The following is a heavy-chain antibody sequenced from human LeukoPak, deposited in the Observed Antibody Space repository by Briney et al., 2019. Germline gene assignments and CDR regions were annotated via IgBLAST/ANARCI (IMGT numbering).Heavy chain of an antibody. CDR3: TTALYDWNDVNY. CDR1: GFTFSDHY. CDR2: TRNKARSYTT. Sequence: GGSLRLSCAVSGFTFSDHYMDWVRQAPGKGLEWVARTRNKARSYTTEYAASVKGRFTILRDDSENSLYLQMNSLKAEDTAVYYCTTALYDWNDVNYWGQGTLVTVSS. V-gene: IGHV3-72*01. J-gene: IGHJ4*02. D-gene: IGHD1-1*01.